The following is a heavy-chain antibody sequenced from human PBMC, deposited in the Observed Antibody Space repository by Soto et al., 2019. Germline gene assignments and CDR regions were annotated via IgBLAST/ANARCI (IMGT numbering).Heavy chain of an antibody. CDR1: GGTFSSYA. J-gene: IGHJ4*02. Sequence: QVQLVQSGAEVKKPGSSVKVSCKASGGTFSSYAISWVRQAPGQGLEWMRGIIPIFGTANYARKFQGRVTITADESPSTSYMELSSLRSEDTAVYYCARAVEGRIAAAVWGQGTLVTVSS. CDR2: IIPIFGTA. V-gene: IGHV1-69*01. D-gene: IGHD6-13*01. CDR3: ARAVEGRIAAAV.